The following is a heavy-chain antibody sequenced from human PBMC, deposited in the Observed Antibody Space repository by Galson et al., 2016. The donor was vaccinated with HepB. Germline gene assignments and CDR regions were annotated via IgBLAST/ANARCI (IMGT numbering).Heavy chain of an antibody. CDR1: GFTFSNFV. CDR3: AKDAFCGGGSCYGFHY. V-gene: IGHV3-23*01. Sequence: SLRLSCAASGFTFSNFVMSWVRQAPGKGLEWVSTISASGDETRYTDSGKGRFTISRDNSKNMLYLQVNSLGAEDTAVYYCAKDAFCGGGSCYGFHYWGQGTLVTVSS. J-gene: IGHJ4*02. D-gene: IGHD2-15*01. CDR2: ISASGDET.